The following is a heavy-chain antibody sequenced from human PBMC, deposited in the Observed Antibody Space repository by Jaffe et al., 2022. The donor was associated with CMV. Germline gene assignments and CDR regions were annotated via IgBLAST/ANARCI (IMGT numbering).Heavy chain of an antibody. D-gene: IGHD5-18*01. V-gene: IGHV4-39*01. CDR2: IYYSGST. CDR3: ARNVDTAMVPMDV. J-gene: IGHJ6*02. CDR1: GGSISSSSYY. Sequence: QLQLQESGPGLVKPSETLSLTCTVSGGSISSSSYYWGWIRQPPGKGLEWIGSIYYSGSTYYNPSLKSRVTISVDTSKNQFSLKLSSVTAADTAVYYCARNVDTAMVPMDVWGQGTTVTVSS.